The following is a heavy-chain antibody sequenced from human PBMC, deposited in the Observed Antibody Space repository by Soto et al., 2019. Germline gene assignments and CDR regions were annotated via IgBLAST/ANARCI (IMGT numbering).Heavy chain of an antibody. CDR2: IWYDGSNK. CDR1: GFTFSCYG. D-gene: IGHD4-17*01. J-gene: IGHJ4*02. CDR3: AREVYGEFDY. V-gene: IGHV3-33*01. Sequence: QVQLVESGGGVVQPGRSLRLSCAASGFTFSCYGMHWVRQAPGKGLEWVAVIWYDGSNKYDADSVKGRFTISRDNSKNTLYLQMNSLRAEDTAVYYCAREVYGEFDYWGQGTLVTVSS.